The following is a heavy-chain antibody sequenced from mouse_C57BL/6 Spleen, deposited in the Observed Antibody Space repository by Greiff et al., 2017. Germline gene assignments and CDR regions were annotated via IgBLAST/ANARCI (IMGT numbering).Heavy chain of an antibody. CDR1: GYTFTDYE. J-gene: IGHJ1*03. CDR2: IDPETGGT. D-gene: IGHD1-1*01. CDR3: TRSTTVVATGNWYFDV. V-gene: IGHV1-15*01. Sequence: QVHVKQSGAELVRPGASVTLSCKASGYTFTDYEMHWVKQTPVHGLEWIGAIDPETGGTAYNQKFKGKAILTADKSSSTAYMELRSLTSEDSAVYDCTRSTTVVATGNWYFDVWGTGTTVTVSS.